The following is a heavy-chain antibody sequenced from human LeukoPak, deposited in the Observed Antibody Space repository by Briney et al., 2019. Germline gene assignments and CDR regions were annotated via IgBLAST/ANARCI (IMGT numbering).Heavy chain of an antibody. CDR2: ISSSGSTI. J-gene: IGHJ4*02. V-gene: IGHV3-11*01. CDR1: GFTFSTYA. D-gene: IGHD3-22*01. Sequence: GGSLRLSCAASGFTFSTYAMSWVRQAAGKGLEWVSYISSSGSTIYYADSVKGRFTISRDNAKNSLYLQMNSLRAEDTAVYYCARELKYYYDSSGYWNWGQGTLVTVSS. CDR3: ARELKYYYDSSGYWN.